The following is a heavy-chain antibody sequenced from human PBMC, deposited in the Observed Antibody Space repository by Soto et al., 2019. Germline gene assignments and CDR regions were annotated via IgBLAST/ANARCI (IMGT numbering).Heavy chain of an antibody. CDR3: AKDHDEDFGYDLDYFDY. Sequence: GGSLRLSCAASGISFSTYWMTWVRQAPGKGLEWVSNIKQDSGNNYYGASVKGRFTISRDNAKNSLYLQMNSLRAEDTAFYYCAKDHDEDFGYDLDYFDYWGQGTLVTVSS. V-gene: IGHV3-7*03. CDR1: GISFSTYW. J-gene: IGHJ4*02. D-gene: IGHD5-12*01. CDR2: IKQDSGNN.